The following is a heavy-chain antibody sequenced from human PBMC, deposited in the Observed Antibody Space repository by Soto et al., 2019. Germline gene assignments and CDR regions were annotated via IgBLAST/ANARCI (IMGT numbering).Heavy chain of an antibody. D-gene: IGHD2-15*01. CDR3: ARLERDCSGGSCYSGGVDY. J-gene: IGHJ4*02. CDR2: IYPDDSET. CDR1: GYDFPMYW. V-gene: IGHV5-51*01. Sequence: EVQLVQSGAEVKKPGESLKISCKGSGYDFPMYWIGWVRQMPGKGLEWMGVIYPDDSETKYSPSFQGQVTISADKSTSTAHLQGSSLKASDTAMYYCARLERDCSGGSCYSGGVDYWGQGTLLTVSP.